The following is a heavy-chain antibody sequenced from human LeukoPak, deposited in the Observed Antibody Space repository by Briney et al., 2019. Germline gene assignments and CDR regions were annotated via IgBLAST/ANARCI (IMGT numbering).Heavy chain of an antibody. D-gene: IGHD3-16*01. Sequence: AGGSLRLSCAASGFTFNIYNMNWVRQAPGKGLEWVSYISIISSTIYYADSVKGRFTISTDNAKNSLYLQMNSLRAEDTAVYYCARVDEVQFLGYWGQGTLVTVSS. V-gene: IGHV3-48*01. J-gene: IGHJ4*02. CDR1: GFTFNIYN. CDR2: ISIISSTI. CDR3: ARVDEVQFLGY.